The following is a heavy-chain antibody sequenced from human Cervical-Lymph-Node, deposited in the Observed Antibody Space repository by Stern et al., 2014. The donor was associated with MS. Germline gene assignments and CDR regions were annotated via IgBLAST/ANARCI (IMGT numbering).Heavy chain of an antibody. J-gene: IGHJ6*02. D-gene: IGHD1-26*01. CDR2: IIPIFGTA. V-gene: IGHV1-69*01. CDR3: ARGELKEGLVRGMDV. CDR1: GGTFSSYA. Sequence: VQLVEPGDEVKTPGSSVKVSCKASGGTFSSYAISWARQAPGQGLERLGGIIPIFGTANYAQKFQGRVTITADESTSTAYMELSSLRSEDTAVYYCARGELKEGLVRGMDVWGQGTTVTVSS.